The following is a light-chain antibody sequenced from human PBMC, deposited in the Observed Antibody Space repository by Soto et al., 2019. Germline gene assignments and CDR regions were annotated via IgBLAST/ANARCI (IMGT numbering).Light chain of an antibody. J-gene: IGKJ1*01. CDR1: QSISSY. V-gene: IGKV1-5*01. Sequence: DIQITQSPSSLSASVGDRVTITCRASQSISSYLNWYQQKPGKAPKLLIYAASSLQSGVPSRFSGSGSGTEFTLTISSLQPDDFATYYCQQYNSYSPTTFGQGTKVDIK. CDR2: AAS. CDR3: QQYNSYSPTT.